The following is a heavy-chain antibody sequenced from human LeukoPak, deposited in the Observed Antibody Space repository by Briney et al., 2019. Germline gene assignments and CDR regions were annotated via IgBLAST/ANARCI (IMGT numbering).Heavy chain of an antibody. CDR1: GGTFSSYA. D-gene: IGHD3-16*01. CDR2: IIPIFGTA. V-gene: IGHV1-69*13. Sequence: SVKVSCKASGGTFSSYAISWVRQAPGQGLEWMGGIIPIFGTANYAQKFQGRVTITADESTSTAYMELSSLRSEDTAVYYCARDGNWKSYYDYVWGSPWGPNWFDPWGQGTLVTVSS. J-gene: IGHJ5*02. CDR3: ARDGNWKSYYDYVWGSPWGPNWFDP.